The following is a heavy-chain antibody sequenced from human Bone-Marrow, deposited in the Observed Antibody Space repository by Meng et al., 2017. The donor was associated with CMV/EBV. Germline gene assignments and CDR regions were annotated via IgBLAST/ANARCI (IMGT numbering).Heavy chain of an antibody. CDR1: GFTFSSYA. CDR2: IYSGGSST. J-gene: IGHJ4*02. Sequence: GESLKISCAASGFTFSSYAMSWVRQAPGKGLEWVSVIYSGGSSTYYADSVKGRFTISRDNSKNTLYLQTNSLRAEDTAVYYCAKADKPSYSYGQRPFDYWGQGTLVTVSS. CDR3: AKADKPSYSYGQRPFDY. V-gene: IGHV3-23*03. D-gene: IGHD5-18*01.